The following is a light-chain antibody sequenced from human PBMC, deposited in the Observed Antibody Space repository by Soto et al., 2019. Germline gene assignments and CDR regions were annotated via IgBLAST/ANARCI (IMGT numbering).Light chain of an antibody. J-gene: IGKJ1*01. V-gene: IGKV3-20*01. CDR2: GAS. CDR3: HQYGSSPRT. CDR1: QSVSSNY. Sequence: EIVWTQSPGTLSLSPGDRATLSCRASQSVSSNYLAWYQQKPGQAPRLLIYGASIRATGIPDRFSGSWSGTDFNLTIRRLETEDFAVYFCHQYGSSPRTFGQGSKVEIK.